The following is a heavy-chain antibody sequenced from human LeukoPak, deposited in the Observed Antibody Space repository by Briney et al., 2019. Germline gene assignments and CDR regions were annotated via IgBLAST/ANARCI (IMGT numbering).Heavy chain of an antibody. Sequence: LPGGSLRLSCAASGFTVSSNYMSWVRQAPGKGLEWVSVIYSGGSTYYADSVKGRFTISRDNSKNTLYLQMNSLRAEDTAVYYCARGEWELLSIYFDYWGQGTLVTVSS. V-gene: IGHV3-66*01. J-gene: IGHJ4*02. CDR3: ARGEWELLSIYFDY. D-gene: IGHD1-26*01. CDR2: IYSGGST. CDR1: GFTVSSNY.